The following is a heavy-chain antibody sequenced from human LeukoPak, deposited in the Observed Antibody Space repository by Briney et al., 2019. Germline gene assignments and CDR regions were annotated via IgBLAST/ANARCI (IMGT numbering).Heavy chain of an antibody. V-gene: IGHV1-69*04. D-gene: IGHD3-10*01. Sequence: EASVKVSCKSSGGTFSSYAISWVRQAPGQGLEWMGRIIPILGIANYAQKFQGRVTITADKSTSTAYMELSSLRSEDTAVYYCARGRNHYYGSGSYYNGYYYYGMDVWGQGTTVTVSS. CDR3: ARGRNHYYGSGSYYNGYYYYGMDV. CDR2: IIPILGIA. CDR1: GGTFSSYA. J-gene: IGHJ6*02.